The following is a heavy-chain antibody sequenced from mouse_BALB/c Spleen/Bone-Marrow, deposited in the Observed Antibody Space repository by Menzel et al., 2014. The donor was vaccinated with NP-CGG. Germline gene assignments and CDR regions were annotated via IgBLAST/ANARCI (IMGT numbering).Heavy chain of an antibody. CDR2: ITSNGGST. V-gene: IGHV5-6-2*01. J-gene: IGHJ4*01. CDR1: GFTFSSYY. Sequence: EVHLVESGGGLVKLGGSLKLSCAASGFTFSSYYMSWVRQTPEKRLELVAAITSNGGSTYYPDTVKGRFTISRDNAKNTLYLQMSSLKSEDTALYYCARHGSSYAMDYWGQGTSVTVSS. D-gene: IGHD1-1*01. CDR3: ARHGSSYAMDY.